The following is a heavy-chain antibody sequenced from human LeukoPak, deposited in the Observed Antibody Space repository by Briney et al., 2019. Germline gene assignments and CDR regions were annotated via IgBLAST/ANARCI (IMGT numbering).Heavy chain of an antibody. Sequence: PSETLSLTCTVSGGSISSSSYYWGWIRQPPGKGLEWIGSIYYSGSTYYNPSLKSRVTISVDTSKNQFSLKLSSVTAADTAVYYCASRRVWFGEVYYWGQGTLVIVSS. V-gene: IGHV4-39*01. CDR1: GGSISSSSYY. D-gene: IGHD3-10*01. J-gene: IGHJ4*02. CDR2: IYYSGST. CDR3: ASRRVWFGEVYY.